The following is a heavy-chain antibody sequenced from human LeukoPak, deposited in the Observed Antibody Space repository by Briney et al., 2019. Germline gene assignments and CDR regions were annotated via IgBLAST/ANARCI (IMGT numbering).Heavy chain of an antibody. J-gene: IGHJ4*02. V-gene: IGHV3-23*01. CDR3: AKDSYSNYGYFDY. CDR1: GFTSNTYA. Sequence: GGSLRLSCAASGFTSNTYAMSWVRQAPGKGLEWVSGISGNGGSTYYADSVKGRFTISRDNSENTLYLQMNSLRAEDTAAYYCAKDSYSNYGYFDYWGQGTLVTVSS. CDR2: ISGNGGST. D-gene: IGHD4-11*01.